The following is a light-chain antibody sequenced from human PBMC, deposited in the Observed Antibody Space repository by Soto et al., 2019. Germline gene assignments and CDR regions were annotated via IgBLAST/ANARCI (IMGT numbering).Light chain of an antibody. V-gene: IGKV1-39*01. Sequence: DIQVTQSPSSLSASVGARVTITCRASQSVSGSLNWYQQKSGXAAKLLIYAASTLHSGFPSRFSGSGSGTEFTLTISSLQPEDFATYYCQQNAITPPWTFGQGTKV. J-gene: IGKJ1*01. CDR3: QQNAITPPWT. CDR2: AAS. CDR1: QSVSGS.